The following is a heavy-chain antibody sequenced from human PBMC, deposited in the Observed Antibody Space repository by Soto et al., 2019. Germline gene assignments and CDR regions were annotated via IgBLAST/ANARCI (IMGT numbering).Heavy chain of an antibody. CDR3: ARVSCSSASCYNMRDY. D-gene: IGHD2-2*02. J-gene: IGHJ4*02. V-gene: IGHV4-34*01. Sequence: QVQLQQWGAGLLKPSETLSLTCAVYGGSLSGYYWTWIRQPPGKGLEWIGEINHSGRANYNPSLQSRVTMSVDTSKNQFSLKMTSVTAADTAVYYCARVSCSSASCYNMRDYWGQGTLVTVSS. CDR2: INHSGRA. CDR1: GGSLSGYY.